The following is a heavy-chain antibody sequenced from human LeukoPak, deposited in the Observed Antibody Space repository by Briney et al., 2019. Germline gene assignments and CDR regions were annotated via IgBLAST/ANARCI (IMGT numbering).Heavy chain of an antibody. D-gene: IGHD6-6*01. V-gene: IGHV4-30-4*08. CDR3: ARSSFVYSSSSSSYYYYMDV. J-gene: IGHJ6*03. CDR1: GGSISSGDYY. Sequence: SETLSLTCTVSGGSISSGDYYWSWIRQPPGKGLEWIGYIYYSGSTYYNPSLRSRVTISVDTSKNQFSLKLSSVTAADTAVYYCARSSFVYSSSSSSYYYYMDVWGKGTTVTVSS. CDR2: IYYSGST.